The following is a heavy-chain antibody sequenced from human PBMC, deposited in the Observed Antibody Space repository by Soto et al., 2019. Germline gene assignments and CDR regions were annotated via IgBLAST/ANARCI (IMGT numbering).Heavy chain of an antibody. Sequence: GGSLRLSCAASGFAFSSYWMHWVRQAPGKGLVWVSRLNEDGSTTTYADSVKGRFTISRDNAKNTLYLQVSSLRAEDTAVYYCTRGYGSGSYRGFDFWGQGTLVTVSS. CDR2: LNEDGSTT. CDR1: GFAFSSYW. V-gene: IGHV3-74*01. CDR3: TRGYGSGSYRGFDF. J-gene: IGHJ4*02. D-gene: IGHD3-10*01.